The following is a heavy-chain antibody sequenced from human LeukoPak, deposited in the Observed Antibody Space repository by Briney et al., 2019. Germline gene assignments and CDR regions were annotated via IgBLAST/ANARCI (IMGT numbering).Heavy chain of an antibody. CDR3: TKGDWFDN. Sequence: GGSLRLSCAASGFTFDDYAMHWVRQAPGKGLEWVSLISWDGGSTYYADSVKGRFTISRDNAKNSLYLQMNSVRDEDMAFYYCTKGDWFDNWGQGTRVTVSS. V-gene: IGHV3-43D*03. J-gene: IGHJ4*02. D-gene: IGHD3/OR15-3a*01. CDR2: ISWDGGST. CDR1: GFTFDDYA.